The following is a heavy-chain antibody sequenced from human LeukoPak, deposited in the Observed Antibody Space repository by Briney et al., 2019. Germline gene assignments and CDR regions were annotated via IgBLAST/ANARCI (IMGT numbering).Heavy chain of an antibody. CDR1: GGSFSGYY. J-gene: IGHJ4*02. Sequence: SETLSLTCAVYGGSFSGYYWSWIRQPPGKGLEWIGSIYYSGSTYYNPSLKSRVTISVDTSKNQFSLKLSSVTAADTAVYYCARLKWELLPYYFDYWGQGTLVTVSS. CDR2: IYYSGST. D-gene: IGHD1-26*01. CDR3: ARLKWELLPYYFDY. V-gene: IGHV4-34*01.